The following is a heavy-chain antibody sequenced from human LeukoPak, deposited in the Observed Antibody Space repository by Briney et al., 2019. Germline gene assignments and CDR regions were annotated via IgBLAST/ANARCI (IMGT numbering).Heavy chain of an antibody. CDR3: ARGGTMIRGAY. J-gene: IGHJ4*02. V-gene: IGHV4-38-2*02. Sequence: SETLSLTCTVSGYSISSGYYWGWIRQPPGKGLEWIGSIHHSGSTYYNPSLKSRVTISLDTSKNQISLKLSSVTAADTAVYYCARGGTMIRGAYWGQGTLVTVSS. CDR2: IHHSGST. D-gene: IGHD3-10*01. CDR1: GYSISSGYY.